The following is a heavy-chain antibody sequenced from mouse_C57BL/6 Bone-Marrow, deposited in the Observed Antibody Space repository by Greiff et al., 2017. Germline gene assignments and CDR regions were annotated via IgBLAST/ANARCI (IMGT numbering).Heavy chain of an antibody. V-gene: IGHV1-80*01. CDR3: ARGWLRGYAMDY. Sequence: QVQLQQSGAELVKPGASVKISCKASGYAFSSYWMNWVKQRPGKGLEWIGQIYPGDGDTNSTGQFKGKATLTADKSSSTAYMQLSSLTSEDSAVYFCARGWLRGYAMDYWGQGTSVTVSS. CDR2: IYPGDGDT. D-gene: IGHD2-2*01. CDR1: GYAFSSYW. J-gene: IGHJ4*01.